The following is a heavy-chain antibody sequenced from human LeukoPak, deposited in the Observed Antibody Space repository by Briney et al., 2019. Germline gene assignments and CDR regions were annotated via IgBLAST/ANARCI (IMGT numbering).Heavy chain of an antibody. D-gene: IGHD6-19*01. V-gene: IGHV4-59*01. Sequence: SETLSLTCTVPGGSISSYYWTWIRQPPGKGLEWIGYIYYSGSTNYNPSLKSRVTISVDTSKNQFSLKLSSVTAADTAVYYCARDRAGFRRTGNYYYMDVWGKGTTVTVSS. CDR3: ARDRAGFRRTGNYYYMDV. J-gene: IGHJ6*03. CDR1: GGSISSYY. CDR2: IYYSGST.